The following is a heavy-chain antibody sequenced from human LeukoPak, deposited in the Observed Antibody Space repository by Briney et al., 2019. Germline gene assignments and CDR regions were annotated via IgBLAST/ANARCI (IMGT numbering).Heavy chain of an antibody. Sequence: GRSLRLSCAASGFTFSSYGMHWVRQAAGKGLEWVAVIWYDGSNKYYADSVKGRFTISRDNSKNTLYLQMNSLRAEDTAVYYCAREDRGGMDVWGQGTTVTVSS. CDR2: IWYDGSNK. J-gene: IGHJ6*02. CDR1: GFTFSSYG. V-gene: IGHV3-33*01. D-gene: IGHD3-10*01. CDR3: AREDRGGMDV.